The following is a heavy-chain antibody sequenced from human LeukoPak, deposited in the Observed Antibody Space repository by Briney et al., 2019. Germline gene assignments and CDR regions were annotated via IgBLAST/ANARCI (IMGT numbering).Heavy chain of an antibody. CDR3: AKDWGGSTPRYLDS. CDR1: GFTFDGYG. Sequence: PGGSLRLSCVASGFTFDGYGMSWVRQAPGKGLEWVSRINWNGGSTVYADSVKGRFTISRGNSKNTLYFQMNSLRAEDTAVYYCAKDWGGSTPRYLDSWGQGTLVTVSS. V-gene: IGHV3-20*04. CDR2: INWNGGST. D-gene: IGHD3-16*01. J-gene: IGHJ4*02.